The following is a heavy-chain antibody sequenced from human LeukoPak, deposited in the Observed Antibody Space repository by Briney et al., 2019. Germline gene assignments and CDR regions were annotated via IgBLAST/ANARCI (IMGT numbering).Heavy chain of an antibody. J-gene: IGHJ3*02. V-gene: IGHV5-51*01. CDR2: IYPGDSDT. Sequence: GESLKISCKGSGYSFTSYWIGWVRQMPGKGLEWMGIIYPGDSDTRYSPSFQGQVTISADKSISTAYLQWSSLKASDTAMYYCARRRLGSSGYFDDAFDIWGQGTMVTVSS. D-gene: IGHD3-22*01. CDR1: GYSFTSYW. CDR3: ARRRLGSSGYFDDAFDI.